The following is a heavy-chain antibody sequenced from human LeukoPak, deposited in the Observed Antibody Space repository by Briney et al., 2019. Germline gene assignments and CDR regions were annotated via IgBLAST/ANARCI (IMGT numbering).Heavy chain of an antibody. CDR3: ARVGYYYAFDP. V-gene: IGHV4-30-2*01. J-gene: IGHJ5*02. CDR2: IYHSGST. CDR1: GGSISSDGYS. Sequence: SETLSLTCAVSGGSISSDGYSWSWIRQPPGRGLEWIGYIYHSGSTYYNPSLKSRVTISVDRSKNQFSLKLSSVTAADTAVYYCARVGYYYAFDPWGQGTLVTVSS. D-gene: IGHD3-10*01.